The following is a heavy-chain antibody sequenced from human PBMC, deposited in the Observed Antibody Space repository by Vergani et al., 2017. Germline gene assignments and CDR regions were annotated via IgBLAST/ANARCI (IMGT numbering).Heavy chain of an antibody. CDR1: GYNFPIHW. Sequence: EVQLVQSGAEVKKPGESLKISCKASGYNFPIHWIGWVRQLPGKGLEWMGIIYPDDSETKYSPSFQGLFTISADTSINTAYLQWSSLKASDTAIYYCASHYSDFGHWGQGTLVTVSS. CDR2: IYPDDSET. D-gene: IGHD4-17*01. V-gene: IGHV5-51*01. CDR3: ASHYSDFGH. J-gene: IGHJ5*02.